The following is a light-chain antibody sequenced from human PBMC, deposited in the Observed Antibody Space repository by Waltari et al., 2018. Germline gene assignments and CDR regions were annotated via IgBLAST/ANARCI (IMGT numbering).Light chain of an antibody. CDR3: QQYYSTPFT. Sequence: DIVMTQSPDSLAVSLGERATINCKSSQSVLYSSNNKNYLAWYQHKPGQPPKLLIYWASTRESGVPDRFSGSGSGTDFTLTISSLQAEDVAVYYCQQYYSTPFTFGGGPKVE. CDR2: WAS. CDR1: QSVLYSSNNKNY. J-gene: IGKJ4*01. V-gene: IGKV4-1*01.